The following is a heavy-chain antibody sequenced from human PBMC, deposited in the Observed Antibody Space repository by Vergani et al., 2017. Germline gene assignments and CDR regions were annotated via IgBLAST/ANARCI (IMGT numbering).Heavy chain of an antibody. D-gene: IGHD5-12*01. V-gene: IGHV3-23*01. Sequence: EVQLLESGGDLVQPGGSLRLSCAASGFTFNHYAMNWVRQAPGKGLEWVSGISGSGGSTYYAGSVKGRFTISRDSSKNTLYLQMNSLSAGDTAVYYCTKANPRKSGYDYLYYYRATDVWGQATTVTVSS. J-gene: IGHJ6*02. CDR3: TKANPRKSGYDYLYYYRATDV. CDR1: GFTFNHYA. CDR2: ISGSGGST.